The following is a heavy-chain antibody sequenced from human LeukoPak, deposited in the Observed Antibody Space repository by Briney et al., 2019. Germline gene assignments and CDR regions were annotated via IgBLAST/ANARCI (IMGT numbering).Heavy chain of an antibody. D-gene: IGHD2-2*01. CDR1: GGSFSGYY. J-gene: IGHJ4*02. CDR3: ATCSSTSCRLWYYFDY. CDR2: INHSGST. V-gene: IGHV4-34*01. Sequence: KASETLSLTCAVYGGSFSGYYWSWIRQPPGKGLEWIGEINHSGSTNYNPSLKSRVTISVDTSKNQFSLILSSVTAADTAVYYCATCSSTSCRLWYYFDYWGQGTLVTVSS.